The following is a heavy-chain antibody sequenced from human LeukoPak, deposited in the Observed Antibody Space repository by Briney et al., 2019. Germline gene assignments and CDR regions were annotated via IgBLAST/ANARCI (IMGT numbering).Heavy chain of an antibody. CDR1: GFTFSSYG. D-gene: IGHD5-12*01. CDR3: TKTSSDPSKWLPIVY. V-gene: IGHV3-30-3*02. J-gene: IGHJ4*02. Sequence: AGGSLRLSCAASGFTFSSYGMHWVRQAPGKGLEWVAVISYDGSNQYYADSVKGRFTISRDNSKNTLHLQMNSLRTEDTAVYYCTKTSSDPSKWLPIVYWGQGTLVTVSS. CDR2: ISYDGSNQ.